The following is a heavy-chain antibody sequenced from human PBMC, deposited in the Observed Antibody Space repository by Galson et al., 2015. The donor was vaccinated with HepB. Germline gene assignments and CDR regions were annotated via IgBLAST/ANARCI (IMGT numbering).Heavy chain of an antibody. Sequence: SLRLSCAASGFTFSTYAMSWVRQAPGKGLEWVANIKQDGSEKYYADSVKGRFTISRDNAKNSLYLQMNSLRAEDTALYYCAKGHRSAAAVRDAFDIWGQGKMVTVSS. CDR1: GFTFSTYA. D-gene: IGHD6-13*01. V-gene: IGHV3-7*03. CDR3: AKGHRSAAAVRDAFDI. J-gene: IGHJ3*02. CDR2: IKQDGSEK.